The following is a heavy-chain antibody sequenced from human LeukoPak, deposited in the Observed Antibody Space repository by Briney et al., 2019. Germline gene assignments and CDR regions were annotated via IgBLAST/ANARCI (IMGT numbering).Heavy chain of an antibody. Sequence: GGSLRLSCAASGFTFGDFGMSWVRQAPGKGLEWVSGINWNGGSTGYADSEKGRFTISRDNAKNSLYLQMNSLRAEDTALYYCARAYSGIYLHGFDIWGQGTMGTVSS. V-gene: IGHV3-20*04. J-gene: IGHJ3*02. CDR3: ARAYSGIYLHGFDI. CDR1: GFTFGDFG. D-gene: IGHD1-26*01. CDR2: INWNGGST.